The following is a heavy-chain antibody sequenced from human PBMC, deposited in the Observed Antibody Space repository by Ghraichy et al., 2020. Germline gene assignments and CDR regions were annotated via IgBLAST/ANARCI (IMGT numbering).Heavy chain of an antibody. CDR1: GFTFTEYD. CDR2: ISVSGGST. J-gene: IGHJ3*01. CDR3: AKDLTYYYDSRGYSQKKQYAFDV. Sequence: GGSLRLSCAASGFTFTEYDMNWVRQAPGKGLEWVSFISVSGGSTYSADSVKGRFTISRDNYKNTLFLQMNSLRAEDTAVYYCAKDLTYYYDSRGYSQKKQYAFDVWGQGTVVTVSS. D-gene: IGHD3-22*01. V-gene: IGHV3-23*01.